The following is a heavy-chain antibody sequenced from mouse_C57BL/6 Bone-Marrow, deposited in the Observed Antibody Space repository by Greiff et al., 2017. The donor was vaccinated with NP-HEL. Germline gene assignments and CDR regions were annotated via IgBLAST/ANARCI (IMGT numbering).Heavy chain of an antibody. CDR2: IDPENGDT. Sequence: VQLQQSGAELVRPGASVKLSCTASGFNIKDDYMHWVKQRPEQGLEWIGWIDPENGDTEYASKFQGKATITADTSSNTAYLQLSSLTSEDTAVYYCTRTTENYWGQGTTLTVSS. CDR1: GFNIKDDY. D-gene: IGHD1-1*01. V-gene: IGHV14-4*01. J-gene: IGHJ2*01. CDR3: TRTTENY.